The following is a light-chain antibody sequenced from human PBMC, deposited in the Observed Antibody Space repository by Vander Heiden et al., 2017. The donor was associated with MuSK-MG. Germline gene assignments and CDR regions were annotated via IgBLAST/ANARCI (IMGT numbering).Light chain of an antibody. Sequence: DIQMTQSPSSLSASVGDRVTITCRASQSISSYLNWYQQKPGKAPKLLIYASSSLQSGVPSRFSGSGSGTDFTLTISSLRPEDFATYYCQQSDNTPYTFGQGTKLEIK. CDR2: ASS. CDR3: QQSDNTPYT. J-gene: IGKJ2*01. CDR1: QSISSY. V-gene: IGKV1-39*01.